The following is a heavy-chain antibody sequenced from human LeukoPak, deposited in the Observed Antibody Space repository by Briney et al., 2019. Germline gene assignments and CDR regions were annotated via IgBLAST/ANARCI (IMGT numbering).Heavy chain of an antibody. CDR3: ARDPDYGDYAGI. J-gene: IGHJ3*02. Sequence: SVKVSCKASGGTFSSYAISWVRQAPGQGLEWTGRIIPILGIANYAQKFQGRVTITADKSTSTAYMELSSLRSEDTAVYYCARDPDYGDYAGIWGQGTMVTVSS. CDR1: GGTFSSYA. V-gene: IGHV1-69*04. CDR2: IIPILGIA. D-gene: IGHD4-17*01.